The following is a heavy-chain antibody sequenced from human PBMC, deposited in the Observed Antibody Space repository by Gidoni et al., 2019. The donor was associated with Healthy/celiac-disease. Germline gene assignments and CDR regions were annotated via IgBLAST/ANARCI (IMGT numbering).Heavy chain of an antibody. CDR1: GFPFDDYA. V-gene: IGHV3-9*01. CDR3: AKGSYYDRSAYFDY. CDR2: INWNSGTI. D-gene: IGHD3-22*01. J-gene: IGHJ4*02. Sequence: EVQLVESGGGLVQPGRSPRLSCAASGFPFDDYAMHWVRQAPGKGLEWVSSINWNSGTIDYADSVKGRFTISRDNAKNSLYLQMNSLRAEDTALYYCAKGSYYDRSAYFDYWGQGTLVTVSP.